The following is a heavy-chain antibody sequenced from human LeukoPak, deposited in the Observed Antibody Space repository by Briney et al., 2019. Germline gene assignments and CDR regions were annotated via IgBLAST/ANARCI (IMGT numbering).Heavy chain of an antibody. J-gene: IGHJ3*01. V-gene: IGHV3-23*01. Sequence: GGSLRLSCAASGFIFSSYGMHWVRQAPGKGLECVSGISGGGTSTYYADSVKGRFTISRDNSKNTLYLQMNSLRAEDTAIYYCANEYSKGDVWGQGTTVTVSS. CDR1: GFIFSSYG. D-gene: IGHD4-11*01. CDR3: ANEYSKGDV. CDR2: ISGGGTST.